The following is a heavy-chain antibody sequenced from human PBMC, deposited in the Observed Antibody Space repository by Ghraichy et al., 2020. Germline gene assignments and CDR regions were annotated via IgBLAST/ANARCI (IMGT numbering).Heavy chain of an antibody. CDR3: ARRGYYYYYMDV. V-gene: IGHV4-39*01. CDR2: IYYSGST. J-gene: IGHJ6*03. CDR1: GGSISSSSYY. Sequence: SETLSLTCTVSGGSISSSSYYWGWIRQPPGKGLEWIGSIYYSGSTYYNPSLKSRVTISVDTSKNQFSLKLSSVTAADTAVYYCARRGYYYYYMDVWGKGTTVTVSS.